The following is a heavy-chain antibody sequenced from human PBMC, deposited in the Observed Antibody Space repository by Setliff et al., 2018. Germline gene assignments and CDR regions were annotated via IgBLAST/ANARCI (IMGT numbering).Heavy chain of an antibody. J-gene: IGHJ4*02. CDR2: IWDDGGKK. D-gene: IGHD1-26*01. CDR3: AKDRGGAWELTDY. CDR1: GFTFSSYR. V-gene: IGHV3-30*02. Sequence: PGGSLRLSCSASGFTFSSYRMHWVRQAPGKGLEWVAVIWDDGGKKYHADSVKGRFTISRDNSKNTLYLEMNSLRAEDTAVYYCAKDRGGAWELTDYWGQGTLVTVSS.